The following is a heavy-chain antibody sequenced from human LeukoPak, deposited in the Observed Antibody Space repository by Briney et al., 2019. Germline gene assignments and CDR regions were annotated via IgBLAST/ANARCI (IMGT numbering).Heavy chain of an antibody. CDR1: GFTFSSYS. D-gene: IGHD3-10*01. CDR2: ISGGSSYI. Sequence: TSGGSLRLSCAASGFTFSSYSMNWVRQAPGKGLEWVASISGGSSYIFHADSVKGRFTISRDNAKNSLYLQMNSLRAEDTAVYYCARSYYGSGSYPYYFDYWGQGTLVTVSS. V-gene: IGHV3-21*01. J-gene: IGHJ4*02. CDR3: ARSYYGSGSYPYYFDY.